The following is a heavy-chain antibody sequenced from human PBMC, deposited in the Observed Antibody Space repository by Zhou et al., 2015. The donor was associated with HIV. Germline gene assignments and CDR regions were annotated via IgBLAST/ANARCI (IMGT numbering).Heavy chain of an antibody. J-gene: IGHJ5*02. CDR1: GGTFSSYT. V-gene: IGHV1-69*02. D-gene: IGHD3-3*01. CDR3: ARGPYYDFWSGYENLNWFDP. CDR2: IIPILGIA. Sequence: QVQLVQSGAEVKKPGSSVKVSCKASGGTFSSYTISWVRQAPGQGLEWMGRIIPILGIANYAQKFQGRVTITADKSTSTAYMELSSLRSEDTAVYYCARGPYYDFWSGYENLNWFDPWGQGTLVTVSS.